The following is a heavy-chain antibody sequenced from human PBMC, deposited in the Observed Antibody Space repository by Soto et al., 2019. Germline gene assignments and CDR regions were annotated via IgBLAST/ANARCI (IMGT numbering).Heavy chain of an antibody. J-gene: IGHJ4*02. D-gene: IGHD2-8*02. Sequence: QVQLQESGPGLVKPSQTLSLTCTVSGGSISSGDYYWSWIRQPPGKGLEWIGYIYYSGSTYYNPSLKSRVTISVDTSKNQFSLKLSSVTAADTAVYYCARDGTGDGYTHTGGYFDYWGQGTLVTVSS. CDR1: GGSISSGDYY. CDR2: IYYSGST. V-gene: IGHV4-30-4*01. CDR3: ARDGTGDGYTHTGGYFDY.